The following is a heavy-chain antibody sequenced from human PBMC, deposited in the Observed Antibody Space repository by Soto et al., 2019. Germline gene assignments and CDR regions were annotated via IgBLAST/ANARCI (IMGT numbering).Heavy chain of an antibody. D-gene: IGHD1-26*01. CDR3: ARDHLLGSRAFDI. V-gene: IGHV3-11*06. Sequence: PGGSLRLSCAASGFSFSDYYMSWIRQTPGRGLEWLSYISDSGTYTSYADSVEGRFTVSRDNAENSLYLQMNSLSAEDTAVYYCARDHLLGSRAFDIWGQGTTVTVSS. CDR1: GFSFSDYY. CDR2: ISDSGTYT. J-gene: IGHJ3*02.